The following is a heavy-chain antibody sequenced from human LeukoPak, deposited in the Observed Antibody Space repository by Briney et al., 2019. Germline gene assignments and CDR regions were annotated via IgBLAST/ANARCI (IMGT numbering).Heavy chain of an antibody. CDR3: ARVRMVYAPNFDY. D-gene: IGHD2-8*01. V-gene: IGHV4-34*01. CDR1: GGSISSYY. CDR2: INHSGST. J-gene: IGHJ4*02. Sequence: SETLSLTCTVSGGSISSYYWSWIRQPPGKGLEWIGEINHSGSTNYNPSLKSRVTISVDTSKNQFSLKLSSVTAADTAVYYCARVRMVYAPNFDYWGQGTLVTVSS.